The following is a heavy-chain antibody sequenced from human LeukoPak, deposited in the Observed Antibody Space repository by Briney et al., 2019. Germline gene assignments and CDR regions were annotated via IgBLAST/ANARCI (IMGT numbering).Heavy chain of an antibody. J-gene: IGHJ4*02. V-gene: IGHV4-59*01. CDR1: GGSISSYY. CDR3: ARARYSYGIDY. CDR2: IYYSGST. D-gene: IGHD5-18*01. Sequence: SETLSLTCTVSGGSISSYYWSWIRQPPGKGLEWIGYIYYSGSTNYNPSLKSRVTISVDTSKNQFSLKLSSVTAADTAVYYCARARYSYGIDYWGQGTLVTVSS.